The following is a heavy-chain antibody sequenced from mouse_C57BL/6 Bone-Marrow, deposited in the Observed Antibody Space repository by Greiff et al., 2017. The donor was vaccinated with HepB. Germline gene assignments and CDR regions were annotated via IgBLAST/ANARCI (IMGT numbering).Heavy chain of an antibody. CDR3: ARAVITTVVGYFDY. V-gene: IGHV3-6*01. J-gene: IGHJ2*01. D-gene: IGHD1-1*01. CDR2: ISYDGSN. Sequence: VQLKESGPGLVKPSQSLSLTCSVTGYSITSGYYWNWIRQFPGNKLEWMGYISYDGSNNYNPSLKNRISITRDTSKNQFFLKLNSVTTEDTPTYYCARAVITTVVGYFDYWGQGTTLTVSS. CDR1: GYSITSGYY.